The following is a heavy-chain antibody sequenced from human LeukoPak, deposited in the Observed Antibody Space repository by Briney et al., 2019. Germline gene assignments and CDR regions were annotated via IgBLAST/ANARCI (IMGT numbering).Heavy chain of an antibody. Sequence: ASVKVSCKASGGTFSSYAISWVRQAPGQGLEWMGGIIPIFGTANYAQKFQGRVTITADKSTSTACMELSSLRSEDTAVYYCARVQGYGDYLDYWGQGTLVTVSS. CDR3: ARVQGYGDYLDY. CDR2: IIPIFGTA. CDR1: GGTFSSYA. D-gene: IGHD4-17*01. J-gene: IGHJ4*02. V-gene: IGHV1-69*06.